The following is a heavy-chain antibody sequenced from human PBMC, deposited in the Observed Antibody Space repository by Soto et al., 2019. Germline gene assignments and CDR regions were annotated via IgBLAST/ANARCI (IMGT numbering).Heavy chain of an antibody. V-gene: IGHV3-9*01. CDR1: GFTFDDYA. Sequence: GGSLRLSCAASGFTFDDYAMHWVRQAPGKGLEWVSGISWNSGSIGYADSVKGRFTISRDNAKNSLYLQMNSLRAEDTAVYYCAREGRMGTFDYWGQGALVTVSS. D-gene: IGHD1-1*01. CDR2: ISWNSGSI. CDR3: AREGRMGTFDY. J-gene: IGHJ4*02.